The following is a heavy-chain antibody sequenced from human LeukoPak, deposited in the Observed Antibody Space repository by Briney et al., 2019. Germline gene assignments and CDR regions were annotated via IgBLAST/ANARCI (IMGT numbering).Heavy chain of an antibody. V-gene: IGHV3-23*01. D-gene: IGHD1-1*01. CDR1: GFTFSSYA. CDR2: ISGSGVST. CDR3: AKGRLERRQGFDF. Sequence: GGSLRLSCAASGFTFSSYATSWVRQVPGKGLEWVSIISGSGVSTYADSVKGRFTISRDNSKNTLYLQMNSLRAEDTAVYYCAKGRLERRQGFDFWGQGTLVTVSS. J-gene: IGHJ4*02.